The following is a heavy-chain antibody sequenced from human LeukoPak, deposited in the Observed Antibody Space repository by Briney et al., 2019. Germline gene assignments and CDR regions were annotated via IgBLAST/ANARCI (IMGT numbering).Heavy chain of an antibody. CDR3: ARGDGYQVDY. CDR1: GGSISSYY. CDR2: IYYSGST. D-gene: IGHD5-24*01. Sequence: PSETLSLTCTVSGGSISSYYWSWIRQPPGKGLEWIGYIYYSGSTNYNPSLKSRVTISVDTSKNQFSLKLSSVTAADTAVYYCARGDGYQVDYWDQGTLVTVSS. V-gene: IGHV4-59*01. J-gene: IGHJ4*02.